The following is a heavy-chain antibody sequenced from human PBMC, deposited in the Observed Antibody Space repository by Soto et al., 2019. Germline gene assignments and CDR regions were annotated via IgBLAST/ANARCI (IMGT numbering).Heavy chain of an antibody. J-gene: IGHJ5*02. CDR2: ISYDGNNN. D-gene: IGHD2-8*01. CDR3: GRDAHPCSSGVCLHNWVDP. V-gene: IGHV3-30*03. Sequence: QVQLVESGGGVVQPGRSLRLSCAASGFTFSSYAIHWVRQGPGKGLEWVAVISYDGNNNFYADSVKGRFTISRDDSKNTVSLEMNSLRNEDTAVYSCGRDAHPCSSGVCLHNWVDPWGQGTRVTVSS. CDR1: GFTFSSYA.